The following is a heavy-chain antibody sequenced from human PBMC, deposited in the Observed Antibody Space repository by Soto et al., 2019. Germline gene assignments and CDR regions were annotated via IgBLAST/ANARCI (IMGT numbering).Heavy chain of an antibody. D-gene: IGHD6-13*01. V-gene: IGHV5-51*01. J-gene: IGHJ6*03. CDR3: ARHDSSSWSDYYYYYMDV. CDR2: IYPGDSDT. Sequence: EVQLVQSGAEVKKPGESLKISCKGSGYSFTSYWIGWVRQMPGKGLEWMGIIYPGDSDTRYSPSFQGQVTISADKSISTAYLQWSSLKASDTAMYYCARHDSSSWSDYYYYYMDVWGKGTTVTVSS. CDR1: GYSFTSYW.